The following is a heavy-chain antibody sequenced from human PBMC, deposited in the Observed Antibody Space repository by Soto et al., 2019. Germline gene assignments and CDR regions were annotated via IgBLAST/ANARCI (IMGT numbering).Heavy chain of an antibody. D-gene: IGHD4-17*01. V-gene: IGHV3-23*01. CDR1: GFTFSNYA. J-gene: IGHJ6*04. Sequence: EVQVLESGGDLVQPGGSLRPSCAASGFTFSNYAMNWVRQAPGKGPEWVSGISAGRSTYYADSVKGRFTISRDNSKSTLFLQMDSLRAEDTALYYCTKVRGDPVWGKGTTVTVSS. CDR3: TKVRGDPV. CDR2: ISAGRST.